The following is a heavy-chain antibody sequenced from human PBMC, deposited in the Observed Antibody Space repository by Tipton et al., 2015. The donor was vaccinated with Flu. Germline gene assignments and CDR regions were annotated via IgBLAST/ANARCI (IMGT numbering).Heavy chain of an antibody. CDR2: IHRAGST. Sequence: TLSLTCSVSGDSMGSRYFWGWIRQAPGKGLEWIANIHRAGSTYYNPSLKSRVTISVDTSKNQFSLKLSSVTAADTAVYYCARTVYDYVWGSYRPFDYWGQGTLVTVSS. D-gene: IGHD3-16*02. V-gene: IGHV4-38-2*01. CDR1: GDSMGSRYF. J-gene: IGHJ4*02. CDR3: ARTVYDYVWGSYRPFDY.